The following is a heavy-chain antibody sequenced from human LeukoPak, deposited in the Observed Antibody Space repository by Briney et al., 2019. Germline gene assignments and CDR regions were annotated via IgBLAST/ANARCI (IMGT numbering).Heavy chain of an antibody. CDR1: GGSISSGGYY. V-gene: IGHV4-31*03. J-gene: IGHJ4*02. D-gene: IGHD6-13*01. Sequence: PSETLSLTCTVSGGSISSGGYYWSWIRQHPGKGLEWIGYIYYSGSTYYNPSLKSRVTISVDTSKNQFSLKLSSVTAADTAVYYCAREVRIAAAGREGVFDCWGQGTLVTVSS. CDR2: IYYSGST. CDR3: AREVRIAAAGREGVFDC.